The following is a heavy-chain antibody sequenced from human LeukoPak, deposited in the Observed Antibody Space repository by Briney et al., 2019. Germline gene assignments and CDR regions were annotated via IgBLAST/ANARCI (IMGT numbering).Heavy chain of an antibody. Sequence: PSETLSLTCTVSGGSISSYYWSWLRQPPGKGLEWIGYIYYSGSTNYNPSLKSRVTISVDTSKNQFSLKLSSVTAADTAVYYCARVLEGTSYYFDYWGQGTLVTVSS. CDR1: GGSISSYY. J-gene: IGHJ4*02. V-gene: IGHV4-59*01. CDR2: IYYSGST. CDR3: ARVLEGTSYYFDY. D-gene: IGHD3-10*01.